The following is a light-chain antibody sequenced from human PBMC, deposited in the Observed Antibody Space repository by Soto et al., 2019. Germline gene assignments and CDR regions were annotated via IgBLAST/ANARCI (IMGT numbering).Light chain of an antibody. J-gene: IGKJ1*01. CDR1: QSISRN. CDR2: GAS. CDR3: QQYYDGLTWT. Sequence: EIGMTQSLATLSVSPGETATLSCRAGQSISRNLAWYQQKPGQAPRLLIYGASTRATGIPARFSGSGSGTDFTLTISSLQSEDFAIYYCQQYYDGLTWTFGQGTKVDIK. V-gene: IGKV3-15*01.